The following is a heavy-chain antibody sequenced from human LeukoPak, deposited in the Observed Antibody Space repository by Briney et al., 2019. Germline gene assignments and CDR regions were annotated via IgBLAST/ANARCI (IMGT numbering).Heavy chain of an antibody. CDR3: AKADGGAFDY. CDR2: ISYDGSNK. V-gene: IGHV3-30*18. D-gene: IGHD3-16*01. J-gene: IGHJ4*02. CDR1: GSTFSSYV. Sequence: GGSLRLSCAASGSTFSSYVMHWVRQAPGKGLEWVAVISYDGSNKYYADSVKGRFTISRDNSKNTLYLQMNSLRAEDTAVYYCAKADGGAFDYWGQGTLVTVSS.